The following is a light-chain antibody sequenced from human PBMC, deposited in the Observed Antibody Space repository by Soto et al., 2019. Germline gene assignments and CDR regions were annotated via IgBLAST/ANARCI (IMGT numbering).Light chain of an antibody. CDR1: SSNIGAGFD. Sequence: QSVLTQPPSVSGAPGQRVTISCTGNSSNIGAGFDVHWYQQLPGTAPKLLIYDNSNRPSGVPDRFSGSESGTSASLAITGLQAEDGTDYYCQSYDSRLSAVVFGGGTKLTVL. V-gene: IGLV1-40*01. J-gene: IGLJ2*01. CDR2: DNS. CDR3: QSYDSRLSAVV.